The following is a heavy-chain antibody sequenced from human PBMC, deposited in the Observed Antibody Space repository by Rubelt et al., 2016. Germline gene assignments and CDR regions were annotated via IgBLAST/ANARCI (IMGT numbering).Heavy chain of an antibody. CDR3: ARSPVVMVYASHFDY. CDR1: GSFSGYY. D-gene: IGHD2-8*01. CDR2: INHSGST. V-gene: IGHV4-34*01. Sequence: GSFSGYYWSWIRQPPGKGLEWIGEINHSGSTNYNPSLKSRVTISVDTSKNQFSLKLSSVTAADTAVYYCARSPVVMVYASHFDYWGQGTLVTVSS. J-gene: IGHJ4*02.